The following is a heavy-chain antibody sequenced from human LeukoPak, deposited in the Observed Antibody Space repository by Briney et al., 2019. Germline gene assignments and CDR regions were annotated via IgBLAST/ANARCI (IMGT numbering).Heavy chain of an antibody. CDR3: AKSLEMATIGGFDY. CDR1: GITFDDYA. J-gene: IGHJ4*02. V-gene: IGHV3-9*01. CDR2: ISWNSGSI. Sequence: PGGSLRLSCAASGITFDDYAMHWVRQAPGKGLEWGSGISWNSGSIGYADSVKGRFTISRDNAKNSLYLQMNSLRAEDTALYYCAKSLEMATIGGFDYWGQGTLVTVSS. D-gene: IGHD5-24*01.